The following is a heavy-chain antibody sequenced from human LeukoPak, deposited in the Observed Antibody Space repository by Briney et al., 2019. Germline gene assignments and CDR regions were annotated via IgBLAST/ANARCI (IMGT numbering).Heavy chain of an antibody. CDR3: ARVAVGRYDFDY. D-gene: IGHD1-26*01. J-gene: IGHJ4*01. V-gene: IGHV3-53*01. CDR1: GFTVSSNY. CDR2: IYSGGST. Sequence: GGSLRLSCAASGFTVSSNYMSWVRQAPGKGLEWVSVIYSGGSTYYADSVKGRSTISRDNAKNTLYLQMNSLRDEDTAVYYCARVAVGRYDFDYWGRGTLVTVSS.